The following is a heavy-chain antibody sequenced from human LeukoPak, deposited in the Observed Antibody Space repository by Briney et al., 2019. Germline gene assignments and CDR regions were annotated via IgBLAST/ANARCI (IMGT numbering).Heavy chain of an antibody. J-gene: IGHJ3*02. CDR3: ARDGELGSPADAFDI. CDR1: GFSVSSNY. D-gene: IGHD1-26*01. CDR2: LYSGGNT. V-gene: IGHV3-53*01. Sequence: GGSLRLSCAASGFSVSSNYMSWVRQAPGKGLEWVSVLYSGGNTHYADSVNGRFTISRDNSKNTLYLQMNSLRAEDTAVYYCARDGELGSPADAFDIWGQGTMVTVSS.